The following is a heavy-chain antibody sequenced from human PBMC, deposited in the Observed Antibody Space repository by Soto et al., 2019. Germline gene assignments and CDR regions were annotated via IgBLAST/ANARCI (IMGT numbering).Heavy chain of an antibody. Sequence: GGSLRLSCAASGFTFSSYAMSWVRQAPGKGLGWVSAISGSGGSTYYADSVKGRFTISRDNSKNTLYLQMNSLRAEDTAVYYCAKDGTSDYDFWSGRNYYGMDVWGQGTTVTVSS. CDR3: AKDGTSDYDFWSGRNYYGMDV. V-gene: IGHV3-23*01. CDR2: ISGSGGST. D-gene: IGHD3-3*01. J-gene: IGHJ6*02. CDR1: GFTFSSYA.